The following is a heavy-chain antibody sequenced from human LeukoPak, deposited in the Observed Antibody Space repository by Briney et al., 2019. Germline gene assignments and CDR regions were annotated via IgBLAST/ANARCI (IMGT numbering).Heavy chain of an antibody. CDR3: ARVVVPLNWFDP. CDR1: GGSISSSSYY. V-gene: IGHV4-39*06. CDR2: IYYGGST. Sequence: SETLSLTCTVSGGSISSSSYYWGWIRQPPGKGLQWIGGIYYGGSTYYNPSLKSRVTISVDTSKNQFPLKLSSVTAADTAVYYCARVVVPLNWFDPWGQGTLVTVSS. J-gene: IGHJ5*02. D-gene: IGHD3-22*01.